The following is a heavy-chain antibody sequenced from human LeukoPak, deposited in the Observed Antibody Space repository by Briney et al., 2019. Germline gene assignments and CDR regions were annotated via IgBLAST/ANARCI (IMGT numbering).Heavy chain of an antibody. Sequence: PSETLSLTCTVSGGSISSYYWSWIRQPAGKGLEWIGRIYTSGSTNYNPSLKSRVTMSVDTSKNQFSLKLSSVTAADTAVYYCARGVVVPAAIDWFDPWGQGTLVTASS. CDR1: GGSISSYY. CDR3: ARGVVVPAAIDWFDP. V-gene: IGHV4-4*07. D-gene: IGHD2-2*01. CDR2: IYTSGST. J-gene: IGHJ5*02.